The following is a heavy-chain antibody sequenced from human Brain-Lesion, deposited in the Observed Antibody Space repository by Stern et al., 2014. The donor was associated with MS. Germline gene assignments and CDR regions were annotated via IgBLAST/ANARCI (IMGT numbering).Heavy chain of an antibody. CDR2: MNPDSGNI. J-gene: IGHJ4*02. V-gene: IGHV1-8*01. Sequence: VQLVESGGEVKKPGASVKVSCKASGYTFTSYDVTWVRQAPGQGLEWMGWMNPDSGNIGYAQKFQGRVIMTRTTSISTAYMELTSLRSEDTAVYYCARRRQYYYGSGDYWGQGTLVTVSS. CDR1: GYTFTSYD. D-gene: IGHD3-10*01. CDR3: ARRRQYYYGSGDY.